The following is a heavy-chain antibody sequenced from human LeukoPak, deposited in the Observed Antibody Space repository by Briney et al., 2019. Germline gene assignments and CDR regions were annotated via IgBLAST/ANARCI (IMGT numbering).Heavy chain of an antibody. CDR2: ISSSGST. CDR3: ARADNLNAFDY. V-gene: IGHV4-31*03. CDR1: GGSISSGGYF. D-gene: IGHD1-1*01. Sequence: PSETLSLTCTVSGGSISSGGYFWSWIRQHAGKGLEWIGSISSSGSTLYSPSLKRRVTISVDTSKNQFSLNLSSVTAADTAVYYCARADNLNAFDYWGQGTRVTVSS. J-gene: IGHJ4*02.